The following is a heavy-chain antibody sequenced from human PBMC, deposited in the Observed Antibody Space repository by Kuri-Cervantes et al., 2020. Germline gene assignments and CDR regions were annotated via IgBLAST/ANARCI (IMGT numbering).Heavy chain of an antibody. CDR2: IHTSEST. CDR3: AKVVQGISSWYVGDYYYYMDV. V-gene: IGHV4-4*07. CDR1: GASINSYY. D-gene: IGHD6-13*01. J-gene: IGHJ6*03. Sequence: SETLSLTCTVSGASINSYYWSWIRQPAGKGLEWIGRIHTSESTIYNPSLKSRVTISVDTSKNQFSLKLSSVTAANTAVYYCAKVVQGISSWYVGDYYYYMDVWGKGTTVTVSS.